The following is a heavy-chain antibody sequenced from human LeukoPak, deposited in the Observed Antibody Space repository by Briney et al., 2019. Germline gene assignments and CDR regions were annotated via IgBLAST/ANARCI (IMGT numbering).Heavy chain of an antibody. CDR3: ARYASGSYFDY. J-gene: IGHJ4*02. CDR2: IYYSGST. D-gene: IGHD1-26*01. CDR1: GGSISSSSYY. V-gene: IGHV4-39*01. Sequence: PSETLSLTCTVSGGSISSSSYYWGWIRQSPGKGLEWIGSIYYSGSTYYNPSLKSRVTISVDTSKNQFSLKLSSVTAADTAVYYCARYASGSYFDYWGQGTLVTVSS.